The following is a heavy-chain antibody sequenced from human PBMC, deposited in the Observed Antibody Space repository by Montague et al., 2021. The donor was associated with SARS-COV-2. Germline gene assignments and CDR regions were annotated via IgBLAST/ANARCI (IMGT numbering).Heavy chain of an antibody. CDR1: GDSVFPHSAA. V-gene: IGHV6-1*01. J-gene: IGHJ6*02. Sequence: CAISGDSVFPHSAAWSWFRQSPSRGLEWLGWAYHGSKWYLDYAVAVKGRITINADTSRNQFSLQLNSVTPEDTAVYYCARAPYSSGFYGMDVWGQGTTVTASS. CDR3: ARAPYSSGFYGMDV. D-gene: IGHD3-22*01. CDR2: AYHGSKWYL.